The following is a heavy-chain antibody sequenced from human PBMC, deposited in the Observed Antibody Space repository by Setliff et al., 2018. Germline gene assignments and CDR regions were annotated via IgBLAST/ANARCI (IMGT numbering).Heavy chain of an antibody. Sequence: PSETLSLPCAVSDFSVSSDYYWGWIRQPPGKGLECIANVYYSGSTYYSPSLKGRVTMSVDTSKNQFSLNLDSVTAADTAVYYCARTSSGRYFDLWGRGTLVTVSS. CDR1: DFSVSSDYY. CDR2: VYYSGST. CDR3: ARTSSGRYFDL. J-gene: IGHJ2*01. V-gene: IGHV4-38-2*01.